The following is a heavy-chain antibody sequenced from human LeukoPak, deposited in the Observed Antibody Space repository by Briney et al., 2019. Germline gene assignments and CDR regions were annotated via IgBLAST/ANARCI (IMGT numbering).Heavy chain of an antibody. CDR3: ARHLVDDSSGYYDRTRILEFDY. J-gene: IGHJ4*02. CDR1: GGTFSSYA. D-gene: IGHD3-22*01. CDR2: IIPILGIA. V-gene: IGHV1-69*04. Sequence: LVKVSCKASGGTFSSYAISWVRQAPGQGLEWMGRIIPILGIANYAQKFQGRVTITADKSTSTAYMELSSLRASDTAMYYCARHLVDDSSGYYDRTRILEFDYWGQGTLVTVSS.